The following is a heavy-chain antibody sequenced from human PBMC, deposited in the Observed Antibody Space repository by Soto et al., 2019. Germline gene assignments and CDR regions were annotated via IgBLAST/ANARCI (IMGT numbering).Heavy chain of an antibody. CDR3: AHRLYSFYFGSGSYEGFDY. D-gene: IGHD3-10*01. J-gene: IGHJ4*02. CDR1: GLSLSTSGEG. CDR2: IYWDDDK. Sequence: QITLRESGPTLVKPTQTLTLTCTFSGLSLSTSGEGVGWIRQPPGKALEWLALIYWDDDKHYSPSLKSRLTITKDTSKNQVVLTMTNMDPVDTATYYCAHRLYSFYFGSGSYEGFDYWGQGTLVTVSS. V-gene: IGHV2-5*02.